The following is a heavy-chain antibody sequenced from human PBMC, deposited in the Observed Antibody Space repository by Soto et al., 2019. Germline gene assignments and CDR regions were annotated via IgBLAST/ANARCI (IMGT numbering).Heavy chain of an antibody. Sequence: SETLSLTCTVSGASISTYYWSWIRQPPGKGLEWIGYISYSGSTNYNPSLKSRVTISFDASKNEISLQVRSATAADAAVYYCARDLKEYCSDGKCNWFDPWGQRTLVTVSS. CDR1: GASISTYY. D-gene: IGHD2-15*01. J-gene: IGHJ5*02. CDR3: ARDLKEYCSDGKCNWFDP. V-gene: IGHV4-59*01. CDR2: ISYSGST.